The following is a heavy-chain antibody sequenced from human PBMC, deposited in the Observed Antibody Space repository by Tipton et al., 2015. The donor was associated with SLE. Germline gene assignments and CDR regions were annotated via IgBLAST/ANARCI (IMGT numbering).Heavy chain of an antibody. J-gene: IGHJ5*02. CDR2: IYYTGNT. V-gene: IGHV4-39*07. CDR1: VGSITRVTYY. Sequence: TLSLTCTVSVGSITRVTYYWGWIRQSPGKGLEWIGSIYYTGNTHYNPSLKSRVTISLDTSKNQFSLKMSSVTTADTALYFCARHVLVRDWFDPWGQGTLVTVSS. D-gene: IGHD6-13*01. CDR3: ARHVLVRDWFDP.